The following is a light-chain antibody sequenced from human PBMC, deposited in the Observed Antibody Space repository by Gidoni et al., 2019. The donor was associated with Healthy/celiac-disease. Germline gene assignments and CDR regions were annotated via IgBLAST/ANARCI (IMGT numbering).Light chain of an antibody. CDR3: QQRSNWSWT. V-gene: IGKV3-11*01. CDR1: QSVSSY. Sequence: IVLTQSPATLSLSPGESATLSCRASQSVSSYLAWYQPKPGQAPRLLIYDATNRATGIPARFSGSGSGTDFTLTISSLEPEDFAVYYCQQRSNWSWTFGQGTKVEIK. J-gene: IGKJ1*01. CDR2: DAT.